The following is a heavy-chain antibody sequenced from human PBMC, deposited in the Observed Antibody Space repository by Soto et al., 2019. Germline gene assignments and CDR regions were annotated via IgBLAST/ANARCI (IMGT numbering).Heavy chain of an antibody. V-gene: IGHV4-30-2*06. D-gene: IGHD2-15*01. Sequence: TLSLPCRVPGVAMTYGCYSWSWIRQSPEKGLEWLGYIGHLETNYYNQSFKSRLSLSIQRTRNQFSLRMSSMTAAAKAVYYCARGGGYDSFDFWGQGIQGTVS. CDR1: GVAMTYGCYS. CDR3: ARGGGYDSFDF. CDR2: IGHLETN. J-gene: IGHJ4*02.